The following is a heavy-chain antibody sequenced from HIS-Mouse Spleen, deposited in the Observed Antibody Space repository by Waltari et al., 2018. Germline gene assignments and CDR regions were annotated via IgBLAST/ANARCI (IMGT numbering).Heavy chain of an antibody. J-gene: IGHJ4*02. CDR2: IYSGGST. Sequence: EVQLVETGGGLIQPGGSLTLSCAASGFTGSSNSISGVRRAPGKGLEWVSVIYSGGSTYYADSVKGRFTISRDNSKNTLYLQMNSLRAEDTAVYYCARDDPYSSGWYDFDYWGQGTLVTVSS. V-gene: IGHV3-53*02. CDR1: GFTGSSNS. D-gene: IGHD6-19*01. CDR3: ARDDPYSSGWYDFDY.